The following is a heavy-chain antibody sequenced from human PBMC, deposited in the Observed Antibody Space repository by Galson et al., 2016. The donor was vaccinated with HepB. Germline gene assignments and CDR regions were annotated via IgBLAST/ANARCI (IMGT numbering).Heavy chain of an antibody. CDR1: GYSFTTYW. J-gene: IGHJ4*02. CDR2: IDPSDSQT. CDR3: ARHYSSSERFDFDY. Sequence: QSGAEVKKPGESLRISCHGSGYSFTTYWISWVRQMPGKGLEWMGRIDPSDSQTNYSPSFQGHVTISGDKSTRTAYLQWSSLKASDTAIYYCARHYSSSERFDFDYWGQGARITVSS. D-gene: IGHD6-6*01. V-gene: IGHV5-10-1*01.